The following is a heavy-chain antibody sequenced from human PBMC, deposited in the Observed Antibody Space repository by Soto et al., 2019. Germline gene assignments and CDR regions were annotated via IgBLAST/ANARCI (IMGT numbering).Heavy chain of an antibody. CDR3: ARDQNDFWSGYVDY. Sequence: PGGSLRLSCAASGFTFSSYAMHWVRQAPGKGLEWVAVISYDGSNKYYADSVKGRFTISRDNSKNTLYLQMNSLRAEDTAVYYCARDQNDFWSGYVDYWGQGTLVTVSS. J-gene: IGHJ4*02. CDR2: ISYDGSNK. V-gene: IGHV3-30-3*01. CDR1: GFTFSSYA. D-gene: IGHD3-3*01.